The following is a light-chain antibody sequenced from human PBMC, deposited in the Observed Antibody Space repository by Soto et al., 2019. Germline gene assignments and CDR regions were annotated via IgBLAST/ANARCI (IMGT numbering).Light chain of an antibody. CDR3: QQYNNWPPIT. CDR2: DAS. V-gene: IGKV3-15*01. J-gene: IGKJ5*01. CDR1: QSVSSD. Sequence: EIAMRQYPATRPVSPEKRATLSCRASQSVSSDLAWYHQKPGQAPRLLIYDASTRATDIPVRFSGSGSGTEFTLSITSLQSEDFAVYYWQQYNNWPPITFGQGARLEIK.